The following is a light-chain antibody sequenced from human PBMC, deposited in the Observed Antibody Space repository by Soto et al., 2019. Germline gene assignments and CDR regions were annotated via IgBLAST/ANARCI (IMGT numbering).Light chain of an antibody. J-gene: IGKJ4*01. Sequence: IVLTQSPATLSLSPGETATLSCRASQSISRYLAWYQQKPGQAPRLLIYDASIRATGIPARFRGGGSETDFTLTISSLAPEGFAIYYCQQRGTWPRVTFGGGTKVEIK. V-gene: IGKV3-11*01. CDR1: QSISRY. CDR2: DAS. CDR3: QQRGTWPRVT.